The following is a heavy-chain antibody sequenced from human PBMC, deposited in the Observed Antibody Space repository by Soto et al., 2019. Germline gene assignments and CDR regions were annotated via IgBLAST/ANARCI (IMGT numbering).Heavy chain of an antibody. J-gene: IGHJ4*02. D-gene: IGHD3-22*01. Sequence: QVQLVQAGAEVKQPGASVKVSCKTSGYIFTSYGIIWVRQAPGQGLEWMGWISPHHLFTEYAQNFQGRVTLTTDRSTHTAYMELRSLTSDDTAVYFCARGGWNYETRGSAEAYSWGQGTMVTVS. CDR3: ARGGWNYETRGSAEAYS. CDR2: ISPHHLFT. CDR1: GYIFTSYG. V-gene: IGHV1-18*04.